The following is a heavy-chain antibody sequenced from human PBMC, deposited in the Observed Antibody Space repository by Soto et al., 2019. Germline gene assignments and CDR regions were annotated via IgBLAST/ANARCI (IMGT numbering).Heavy chain of an antibody. J-gene: IGHJ4*02. CDR3: ARTLGSMASYYFDY. V-gene: IGHV3-7*01. Sequence: GGSLRLSCAASGFIFNTHWMSWVRQAPEKGLEWVAHTKPDGSEKYYVDSAKGRFTISRDNTKNSLYLQMNSLRAEDTAVYYCARTLGSMASYYFDYWGQGTLVTVSS. CDR2: TKPDGSEK. D-gene: IGHD7-27*01. CDR1: GFIFNTHW.